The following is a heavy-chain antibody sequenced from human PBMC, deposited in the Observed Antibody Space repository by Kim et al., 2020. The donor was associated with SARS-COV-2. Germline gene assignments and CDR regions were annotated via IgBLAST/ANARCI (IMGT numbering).Heavy chain of an antibody. V-gene: IGHV3-43*02. CDR3: AKERVPLYSYYYGMDV. CDR2: ISGDGGST. CDR1: GFTFDDYA. D-gene: IGHD3-16*02. J-gene: IGHJ6*02. Sequence: GGSLRLSCAASGFTFDDYAMHWVRQAPGKGLEWVSLISGDGGSTYYADSVKGRFTISRDNSKNSLYLQMNSLRTEDTALYYCAKERVPLYSYYYGMDVWGQGTTVTVSS.